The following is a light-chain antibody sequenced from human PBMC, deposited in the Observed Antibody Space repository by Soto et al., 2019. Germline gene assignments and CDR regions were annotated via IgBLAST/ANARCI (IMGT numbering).Light chain of an antibody. CDR2: GAS. CDR3: QQYNNWPPVT. V-gene: IGKV3-20*01. Sequence: EIVLTQSPGTLSLSPGERATLSCRASQNISSRYVAWYQQKPGQAPRLLISGASSRAAGIPDRFSGGGSGPDFTLTIARLEAEDFVVYYCQQYNNWPPVTFGPGTKVDI. J-gene: IGKJ3*01. CDR1: QNISSRY.